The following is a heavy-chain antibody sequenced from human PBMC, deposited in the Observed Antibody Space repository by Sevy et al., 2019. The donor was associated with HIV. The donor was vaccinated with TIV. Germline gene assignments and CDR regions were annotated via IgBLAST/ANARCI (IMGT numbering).Heavy chain of an antibody. CDR1: GYTFTSYD. Sequence: ASVKVSCKASGYTFTSYDINWVRQATGQGLEWMGWMNPNSGNTGYAQKFQGRVTMTRNTSISKAYMELSSLRSEDTAVYYCASGIYYDSSGYYGYYYYGMDVWGQGTTVTVSS. D-gene: IGHD3-22*01. J-gene: IGHJ6*02. CDR3: ASGIYYDSSGYYGYYYYGMDV. CDR2: MNPNSGNT. V-gene: IGHV1-8*01.